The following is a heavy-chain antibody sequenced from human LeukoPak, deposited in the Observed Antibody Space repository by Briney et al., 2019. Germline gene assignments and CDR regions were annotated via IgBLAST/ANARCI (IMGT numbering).Heavy chain of an antibody. CDR2: MDKETNLYAT. CDR3: TRDSGTYNWFDP. J-gene: IGHJ5*02. Sequence: GSLKLSCVASGFTFSDSAIHWVRQSSGKGLEWIGHMDKETNLYATALAASVKGRFTVSRDDSKNTAYLHMNSLKTEDTALYYCTRDSGTYNWFDPWGQGTLITVSS. V-gene: IGHV3-73*01. D-gene: IGHD1-26*01. CDR1: GFTFSDSA.